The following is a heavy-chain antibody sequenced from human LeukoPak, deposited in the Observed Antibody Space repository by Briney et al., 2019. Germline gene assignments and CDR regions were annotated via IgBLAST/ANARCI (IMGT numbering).Heavy chain of an antibody. V-gene: IGHV1-2*02. D-gene: IGHD4-11*01. CDR2: INPNSGGT. Sequence: GASVKVSCKASGYTLTGYYMHWVRQAPGQGLEWMGWINPNSGGTNYAQKFQGRVTMTRDTSISTAYMELSRLRSDDTAVYYCARARLGPYYYYYMDVWGKGTTVTVSS. J-gene: IGHJ6*03. CDR3: ARARLGPYYYYYMDV. CDR1: GYTLTGYY.